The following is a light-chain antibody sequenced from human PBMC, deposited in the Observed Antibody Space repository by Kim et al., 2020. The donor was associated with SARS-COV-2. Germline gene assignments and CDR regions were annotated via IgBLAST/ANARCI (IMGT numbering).Light chain of an antibody. V-gene: IGLV4-69*01. Sequence: QPVLTQSPSPSASLPASVKLTCTLSSGHSSYAIAWHQQQPEKGPRYLMRLNSDGSHRKGDGIPDRFSGSSSGAERYLTISSLQSEDETDYNCQTWGSGIVVFGGGTQLTVL. CDR2: LNSDGSH. CDR1: SGHSSYA. CDR3: QTWGSGIVV. J-gene: IGLJ2*01.